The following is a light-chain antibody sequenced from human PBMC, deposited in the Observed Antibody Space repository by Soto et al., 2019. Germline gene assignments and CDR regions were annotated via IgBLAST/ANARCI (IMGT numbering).Light chain of an antibody. J-gene: IGLJ2*01. CDR3: SSFVGSPVV. CDR1: SSDVGDYNY. Sequence: QSAPTQPPSASGSPGQSVTIPCTGTSSDVGDYNYVSWYQQHPGKVPKLLIYEVSKRPSGVPDRFSGSKSGNTASLPVSGLQAEDEADYYCSSFVGSPVVFGGGTKLTLL. V-gene: IGLV2-8*01. CDR2: EVS.